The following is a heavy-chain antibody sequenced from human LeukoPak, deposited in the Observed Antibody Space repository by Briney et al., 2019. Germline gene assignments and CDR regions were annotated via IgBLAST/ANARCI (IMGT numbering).Heavy chain of an antibody. CDR2: MNPNSGNT. V-gene: IGHV1-8*01. CDR3: ARVSTMVRGVIGNY. J-gene: IGHJ4*02. D-gene: IGHD3-10*01. Sequence: ASVKVSCKASGYTFTSYDINWVRQATGQGLEWMGWMNPNSGNTGYAQKFQGRVTRTRNTSISTAYMELSSLRSEDTAVYYCARVSTMVRGVIGNYWGQGTLVTVSS. CDR1: GYTFTSYD.